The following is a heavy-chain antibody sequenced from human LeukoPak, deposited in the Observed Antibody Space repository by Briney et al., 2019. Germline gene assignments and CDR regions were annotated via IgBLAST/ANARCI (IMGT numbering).Heavy chain of an antibody. Sequence: SETLSLTCTVSSGSVNIGASYWGWVRESPGVGLEWIGTVYSTGGTYYNPSLRSRLTISLDASKRQFSLKMTSVTAADTAVYYCASPSPGFDPWGQGTLVTVSS. CDR3: ASPSPGFDP. J-gene: IGHJ5*02. CDR2: VYSTGGT. CDR1: SGSVNIGASY. V-gene: IGHV4-39*07.